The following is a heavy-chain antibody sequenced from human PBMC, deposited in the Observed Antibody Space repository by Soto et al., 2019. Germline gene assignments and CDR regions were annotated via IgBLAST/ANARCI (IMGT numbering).Heavy chain of an antibody. CDR3: ARGRADSAGSSCGRRMDV. CDR1: GEAVGSGQSY. V-gene: IGHV4-61*01. CDR2: ISGPGAM. Sequence: QVQLQESGPGLVKASETLSLLCVVSGEAVGSGQSYWNWVRQAPGKGLEWIGQISGPGAMKNSASLKSRVTRSVDPSKNQISLTLTSVAAAESAAYFCARGRADSAGSSCGRRMDVWGQGTTVTVAS. D-gene: IGHD3-10*01. J-gene: IGHJ6*02.